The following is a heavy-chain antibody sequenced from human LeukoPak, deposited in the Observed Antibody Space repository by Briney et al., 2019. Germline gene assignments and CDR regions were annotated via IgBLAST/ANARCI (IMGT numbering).Heavy chain of an antibody. CDR1: GYSFTGYW. Sequence: GESLKISCKGSGYSFTGYWIGWVRQMPGKGLEWMGIIYPGDSDTRYSPSFQGQVTISADKSISTAYLQWSSLKASDTAMYYCARSIAATAPGVDFWGQGTLVTVSS. J-gene: IGHJ4*02. CDR2: IYPGDSDT. V-gene: IGHV5-51*01. CDR3: ARSIAATAPGVDF. D-gene: IGHD6-13*01.